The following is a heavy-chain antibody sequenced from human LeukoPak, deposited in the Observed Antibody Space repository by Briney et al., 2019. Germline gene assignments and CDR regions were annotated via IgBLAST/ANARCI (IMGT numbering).Heavy chain of an antibody. CDR2: MNPNSGNT. CDR1: GYTFASYD. J-gene: IGHJ4*02. Sequence: GASVKVSCKASGYTFASYDINWVRQATGQGLEWMGWMNPNSGNTGYAQKFQGRVTMTRDTSISTAYMELSSLRSEDTAVYYCASPGKHYDPNGYYPSEDWGQGTLVTVSS. V-gene: IGHV1-8*01. D-gene: IGHD3-22*01. CDR3: ASPGKHYDPNGYYPSED.